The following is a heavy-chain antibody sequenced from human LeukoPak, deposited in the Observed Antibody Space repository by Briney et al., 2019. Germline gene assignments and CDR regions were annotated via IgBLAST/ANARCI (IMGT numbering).Heavy chain of an antibody. V-gene: IGHV4-39*07. CDR1: GGSINSSSYY. D-gene: IGHD6-13*01. J-gene: IGHJ5*02. CDR2: IYYSGST. CDR3: ARDRTGDSSSWNWFDP. Sequence: SETLSLTCTVSGGSINSSSYYWGWIRQPPGKGLEWIGSIYYSGSTYYNPSLKSRVTISVDTSKNQFSLKLSSVTAADTAVYYCARDRTGDSSSWNWFDPWGQGTLVTVSS.